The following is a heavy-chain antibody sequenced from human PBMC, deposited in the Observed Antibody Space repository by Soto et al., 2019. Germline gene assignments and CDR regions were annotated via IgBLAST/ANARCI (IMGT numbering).Heavy chain of an antibody. J-gene: IGHJ4*02. CDR2: ISYDGSKT. Sequence: QVQLVESGGGVVQPGRSLRLSCAASGFSFSDYAMHWVRQAPGKGLEWVAGISYDGSKTYYAKSAKGRFSISRANSKNPLFLQMTSLRAEDTGVYYCATEEGVSGYFWGQGTLVTVS. CDR1: GFSFSDYA. V-gene: IGHV3-30*03. D-gene: IGHD5-12*01. CDR3: ATEEGVSGYF.